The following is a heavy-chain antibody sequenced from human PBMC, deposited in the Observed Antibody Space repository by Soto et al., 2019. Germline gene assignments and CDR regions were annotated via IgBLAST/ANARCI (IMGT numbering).Heavy chain of an antibody. V-gene: IGHV3-48*03. D-gene: IGHD3-22*01. Sequence: PGGSLRLSCAASGFTFSSYEMNWVRQAPGKGLEWVSYISSSGSTIYYADSVKGRFTISRDNAKNSLYLQMNSLRAEDTAVYYCARDFPYSSGYYYFDYWGQGTLVTSPQ. J-gene: IGHJ4*02. CDR3: ARDFPYSSGYYYFDY. CDR1: GFTFSSYE. CDR2: ISSSGSTI.